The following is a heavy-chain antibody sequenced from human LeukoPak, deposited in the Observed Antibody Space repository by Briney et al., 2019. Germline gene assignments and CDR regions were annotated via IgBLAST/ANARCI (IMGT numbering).Heavy chain of an antibody. Sequence: SETLSLTCTVSGYSISSGYFWGWIRQPPGKGLEWIGSFYHSGITYYNPSLKSRVTISVEMSKNQFSLKLSSVTAADTAVYYCAREGVGATGLSYFDYWGQGTLVTVSS. CDR3: AREGVGATGLSYFDY. CDR2: FYHSGIT. CDR1: GYSISSGYF. D-gene: IGHD1-26*01. V-gene: IGHV4-38-2*02. J-gene: IGHJ4*02.